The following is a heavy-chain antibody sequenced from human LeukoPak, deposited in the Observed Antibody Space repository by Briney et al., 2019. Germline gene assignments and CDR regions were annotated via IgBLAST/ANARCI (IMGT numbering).Heavy chain of an antibody. V-gene: IGHV3-49*03. Sequence: PGRSLRLSCTASGFTFGDYAMSWFRQAPGKGLEWVGFIRSKAYGGTTEYAASVKGRFTISRDDSKSIAYLQMNSLKTEDTAVYYCTSQGYDSWSGYPYFDYWGQGTLVTVSS. J-gene: IGHJ4*02. CDR1: GFTFGDYA. D-gene: IGHD3-3*01. CDR3: TSQGYDSWSGYPYFDY. CDR2: IRSKAYGGTT.